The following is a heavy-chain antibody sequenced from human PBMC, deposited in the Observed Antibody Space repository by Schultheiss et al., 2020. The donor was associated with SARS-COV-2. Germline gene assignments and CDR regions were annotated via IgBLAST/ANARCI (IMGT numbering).Heavy chain of an antibody. Sequence: GGSLRLSCAASGFTFSSYGMHWVRQAPGKGLEWVAVIWYDGSNKYYADSVKGRFTISRDNSKNTLYLQMNSLRAEDTAVYYCARGDYVESTSGGYFDYWGQGTLVTVSS. CDR1: GFTFSSYG. J-gene: IGHJ4*02. D-gene: IGHD4-17*01. CDR2: IWYDGSNK. V-gene: IGHV3-33*08. CDR3: ARGDYVESTSGGYFDY.